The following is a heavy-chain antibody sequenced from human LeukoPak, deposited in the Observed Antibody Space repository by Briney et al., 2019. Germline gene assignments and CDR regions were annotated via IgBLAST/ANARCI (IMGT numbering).Heavy chain of an antibody. D-gene: IGHD3-22*01. CDR3: AKADYYDSSGSIFDI. V-gene: IGHV3-9*03. CDR1: GFTFDDYA. CDR2: ISWNSGSI. Sequence: PGGSLRLSCAASGFTFDDYAMHWVRQAPGKGLEWVSGISWNSGSIGYADSVKGRFTTSRDNAKNSLYLQMNSLRAEDMALYYCAKADYYDSSGSIFDIWGEGTMVTVSS. J-gene: IGHJ3*02.